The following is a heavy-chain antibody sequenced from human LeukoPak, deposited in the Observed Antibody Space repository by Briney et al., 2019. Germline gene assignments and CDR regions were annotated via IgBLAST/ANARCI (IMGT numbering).Heavy chain of an antibody. CDR3: ARAQYYYYYYMDV. V-gene: IGHV4-34*01. J-gene: IGHJ6*03. Sequence: PSETLSLTCAVYGGSFSGYYWSWIRQPPGKGLEWIGEINHSGSTNYNPSLKSRVTISVDTSKNQFSLKLSSVTAADTAVYYCARAQYYYYYYMDVWGKGTTVTVSS. CDR1: GGSFSGYY. CDR2: INHSGST.